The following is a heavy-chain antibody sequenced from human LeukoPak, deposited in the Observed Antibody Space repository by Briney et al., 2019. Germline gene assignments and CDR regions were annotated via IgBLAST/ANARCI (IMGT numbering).Heavy chain of an antibody. CDR2: IYYTGST. J-gene: IGHJ4*02. CDR3: ARGGYSSSPGTDH. D-gene: IGHD6-6*01. CDR1: GDSISNGGYF. Sequence: PSETLSLTCTVSGDSISNGGYFWSWIRQHPGKGLEWIGYIYYTGSTTYNPSLQSRVTISVDTSKNQFSLKLSSVTAADTAVYYCARGGYSSSPGTDHWGQGTLVTVSS. V-gene: IGHV4-31*03.